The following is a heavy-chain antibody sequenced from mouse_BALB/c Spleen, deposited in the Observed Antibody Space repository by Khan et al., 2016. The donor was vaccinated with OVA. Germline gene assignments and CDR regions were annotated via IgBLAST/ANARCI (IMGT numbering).Heavy chain of an antibody. CDR3: ACELRGFAY. J-gene: IGHJ3*01. Sequence: VQLQQSGPSLVKPSQTLSLTCSVTGDSITSGYWNWIRKFPGNKLEYMGYISYSGNSYYNPSLKSRIPVTRDTSKPQYSLQWNSVTTEDTATYYCACELRGFAYWGQGTLVTVSA. V-gene: IGHV3-8*02. D-gene: IGHD1-1*01. CDR2: ISYSGNS. CDR1: GDSITSGY.